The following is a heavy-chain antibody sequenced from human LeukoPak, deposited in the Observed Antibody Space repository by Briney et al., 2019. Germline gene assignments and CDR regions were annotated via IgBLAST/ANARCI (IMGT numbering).Heavy chain of an antibody. CDR2: INSDGSST. V-gene: IGHV3-74*01. D-gene: IGHD5-12*01. CDR1: GFTFSSYA. J-gene: IGHJ4*02. Sequence: GGSLRLSCAASGFTFSSYAMSWVRQAPGKGLVWVSRINSDGSSTSYADSVKGRFTISRDNAKNTLYLQMNSLRAEDTAVYYCARDRSGYDFDYWGQGTLVTVSS. CDR3: ARDRSGYDFDY.